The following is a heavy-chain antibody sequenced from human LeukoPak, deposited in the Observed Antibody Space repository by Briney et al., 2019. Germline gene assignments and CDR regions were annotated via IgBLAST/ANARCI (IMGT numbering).Heavy chain of an antibody. CDR3: LYYYDSSGYYPLGY. D-gene: IGHD3-22*01. V-gene: IGHV3-15*01. Sequence: PGGSLRLSCAASGFTFSNAWMSWVRQAPGKGLEWVGRIKSKTDGGTTDYAAPVKGRFTISRDDSKNTLYLQMNSLKTEDTAVYYCLYYYDSSGYYPLGYWGQETLVTVSS. J-gene: IGHJ4*02. CDR1: GFTFSNAW. CDR2: IKSKTDGGTT.